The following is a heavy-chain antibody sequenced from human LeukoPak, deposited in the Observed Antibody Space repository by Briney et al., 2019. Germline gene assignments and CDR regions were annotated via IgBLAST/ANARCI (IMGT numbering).Heavy chain of an antibody. D-gene: IGHD6-13*01. J-gene: IGHJ4*02. Sequence: GASVKVSCKASGGTFSSYAISWVRQAPGQGLEWMGGIIPIFGTANYAQKFQGRVTITADKSTSTAYMELSSLRSEDTAVYYCARGRYSSSWYDLDYWGQGTLVTVSS. V-gene: IGHV1-69*06. CDR3: ARGRYSSSWYDLDY. CDR2: IIPIFGTA. CDR1: GGTFSSYA.